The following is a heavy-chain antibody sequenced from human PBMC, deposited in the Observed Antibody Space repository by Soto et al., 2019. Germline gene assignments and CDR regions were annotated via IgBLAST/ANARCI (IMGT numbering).Heavy chain of an antibody. Sequence: TLSLTCTVSGASITFGGYSWSWIRQTPGKGLEWIGYINHLETTFYNPSFESRLTLSIDRAKNQFSLKLHSMSAADRAAYFCARGGGSDSFDYWGQGILVTV. D-gene: IGHD1-26*01. V-gene: IGHV4-30-2*01. CDR2: INHLETT. CDR3: ARGGGSDSFDY. J-gene: IGHJ4*02. CDR1: GASITFGGYS.